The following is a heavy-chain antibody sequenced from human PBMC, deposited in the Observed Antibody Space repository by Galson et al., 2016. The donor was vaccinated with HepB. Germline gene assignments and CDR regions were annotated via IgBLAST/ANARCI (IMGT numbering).Heavy chain of an antibody. CDR2: ISAYTGDT. CDR1: GYTLSNAG. J-gene: IGHJ5*02. D-gene: IGHD6-13*01. V-gene: IGHV1-18*04. CDR3: ASHGPKVRSWWGKWFDP. Sequence: SVKVSCKASGYTLSNAGFTWLRQAPGQGLEWMGWISAYTGDTTFAPRHQGRVTMTIDTSTSTGYLELRSLSLTSVTATDTAVYYCASHGPKVRSWWGKWFDPWGQGTLVTVSS.